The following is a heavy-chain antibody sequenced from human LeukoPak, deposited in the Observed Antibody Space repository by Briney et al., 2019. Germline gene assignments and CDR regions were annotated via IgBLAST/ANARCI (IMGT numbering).Heavy chain of an antibody. Sequence: GGSLRLSCAASGFTVSSNYMSWVRQAPGKGLEWVSVIYSGGSTYYADSVEGRFTISRDNSKNTLYLQMNSLRAEDTAVYYCARGSSSWYYFGYWGQGTLVTVSS. V-gene: IGHV3-53*01. CDR3: ARGSSSWYYFGY. J-gene: IGHJ4*02. CDR2: IYSGGST. D-gene: IGHD6-13*01. CDR1: GFTVSSNY.